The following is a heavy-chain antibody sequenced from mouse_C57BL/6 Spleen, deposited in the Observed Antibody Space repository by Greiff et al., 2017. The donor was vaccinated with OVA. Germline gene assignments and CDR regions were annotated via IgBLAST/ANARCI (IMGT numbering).Heavy chain of an antibody. D-gene: IGHD1-1*01. Sequence: QVQLQQSGAELVKPGASVKISCKASGYAFSSYWMNWVKQRPGKGLEWIGQIYPGDGDTNYNGKFKGKATLTAAKSSSTAYMQLSSLTSEDSAVYFCARNPPYYYGSSSDLDYWGQGTTLTVSS. CDR3: ARNPPYYYGSSSDLDY. V-gene: IGHV1-80*01. CDR1: GYAFSSYW. CDR2: IYPGDGDT. J-gene: IGHJ2*01.